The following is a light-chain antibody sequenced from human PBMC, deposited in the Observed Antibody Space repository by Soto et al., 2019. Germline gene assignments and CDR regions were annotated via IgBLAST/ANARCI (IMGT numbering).Light chain of an antibody. CDR1: QCVRSN. J-gene: IGKJ1*01. CDR3: QQYDNWPPT. V-gene: IGKV3-15*01. Sequence: IVMPQSPTTLSVSPGERATLSCRASQCVRSNLAWYQQKPGQAPRLLIYGASTRATGIPARFSGSGSGTEFTLTISSLQSEDFVVYYCQQYDNWPPTFGQGTKVDI. CDR2: GAS.